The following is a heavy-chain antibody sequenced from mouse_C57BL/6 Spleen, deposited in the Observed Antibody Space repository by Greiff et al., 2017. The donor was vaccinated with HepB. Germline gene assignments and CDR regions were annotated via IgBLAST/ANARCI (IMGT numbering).Heavy chain of an antibody. J-gene: IGHJ2*01. CDR2: INPGSGGT. D-gene: IGHD1-1*01. Sequence: QVQLKQSGAELVRPGTSVKVSCKASGYAFTNYLIEWVKQRPGQGLEWIGVINPGSGGTNYNEKFKGKATLTADKSSSTAYMQLSSLTSEDSAVYFCARDYYGSRLDYWGQGTTLTVSS. CDR1: GYAFTNYL. CDR3: ARDYYGSRLDY. V-gene: IGHV1-54*01.